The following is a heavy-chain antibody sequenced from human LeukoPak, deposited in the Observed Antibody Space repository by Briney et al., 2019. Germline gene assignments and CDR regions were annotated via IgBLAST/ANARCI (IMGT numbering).Heavy chain of an antibody. Sequence: SQTLSLTCAISGDSVSSNSAAWNWIRQSPSRGLEWLGRTYYRSKWYNDYAVSVKSRININPDTSKNQFSLQLNSVTPEDRAVYYGARDRGSSIWHDVFDIGGQGTMVTVSS. J-gene: IGHJ3*02. V-gene: IGHV6-1*01. CDR2: TYYRSKWYN. D-gene: IGHD6-13*01. CDR3: ARDRGSSIWHDVFDI. CDR1: GDSVSSNSAA.